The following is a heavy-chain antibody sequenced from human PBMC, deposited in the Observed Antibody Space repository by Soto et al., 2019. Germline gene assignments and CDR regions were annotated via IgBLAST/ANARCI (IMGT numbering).Heavy chain of an antibody. V-gene: IGHV4-39*02. CDR2: LYSGST. J-gene: IGHJ4*02. Sequence: QLQLQESGPGLVKPSETLSLTCAVTGASITRGGFHWGWIRQSPGQGREWIGSLYSGSTYYNPSLKSRVTISADTSKNDFSLRLTSVTAADTAVYYCARRGSGHTFDYWGQGTLVTVSS. CDR3: ARRGSGHTFDY. D-gene: IGHD3-10*01. CDR1: GASITRGGFH.